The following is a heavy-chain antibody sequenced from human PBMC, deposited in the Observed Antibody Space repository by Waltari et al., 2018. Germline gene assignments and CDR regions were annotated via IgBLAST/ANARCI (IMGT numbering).Heavy chain of an antibody. V-gene: IGHV1-46*01. Sequence: QVQLVQSGAEVKKPGASVNVSCKASGYIFTNYYVHWVRQAPGQGLEWMGIINPSGGSKRNAPKFQGRVTMTRDTSTSTVHMEMSSLRSEDTAVYYCARAGAVRGRYYFDYWGQGSLVTVSS. CDR1: GYIFTNYY. CDR2: INPSGGSK. J-gene: IGHJ4*02. D-gene: IGHD3-10*01. CDR3: ARAGAVRGRYYFDY.